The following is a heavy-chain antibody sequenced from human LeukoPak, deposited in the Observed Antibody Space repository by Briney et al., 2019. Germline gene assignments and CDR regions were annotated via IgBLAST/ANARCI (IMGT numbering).Heavy chain of an antibody. CDR2: INHSGST. CDR3: ARQVWIQLWPHFDY. Sequence: SETLSLTCAVYGGSFSAYYWSWIRQPPGKGLEWIGEINHSGSTNYNPSLKSRVVISVDTSKNQFSLKLSSVTAADTAVYSCARQVWIQLWPHFDYWGQGTLVTVSS. V-gene: IGHV4-34*01. D-gene: IGHD5-18*01. J-gene: IGHJ4*02. CDR1: GGSFSAYY.